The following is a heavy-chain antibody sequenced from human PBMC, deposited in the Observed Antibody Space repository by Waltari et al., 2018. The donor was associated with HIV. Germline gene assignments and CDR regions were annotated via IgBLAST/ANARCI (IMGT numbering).Heavy chain of an antibody. D-gene: IGHD4-17*01. CDR1: GYSIISSPHS. CDR2: IYSSGST. Sequence: HLQLQESGAGQVKPSETLSLTCTVSGYSIISSPHSWGWIRQTPGKGLAWIGIIYSSGSTSYNPSLKSRVTMSVDTSKNQFSLRLNSVTAADTAVFFCSRHSQTALTTDYWGQGTLVTVAA. CDR3: SRHSQTALTTDY. J-gene: IGHJ4*02. V-gene: IGHV4-39*01.